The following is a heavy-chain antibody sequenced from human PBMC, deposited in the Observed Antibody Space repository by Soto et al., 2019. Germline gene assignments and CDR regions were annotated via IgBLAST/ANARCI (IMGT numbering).Heavy chain of an antibody. Sequence: VQLVESGGGLVKPGGSLRLSCAASGFTFSNAWMSWVRQAPGKGLEWVGRIKSKTDGGTTDYAAPVKGRFTISRDDSKNTLYLQMNSLKTEDTAVYYCTTLNPERLGIDYWGQGTLVTVSS. CDR2: IKSKTDGGTT. J-gene: IGHJ4*02. CDR1: GFTFSNAW. V-gene: IGHV3-15*01. D-gene: IGHD1-1*01. CDR3: TTLNPERLGIDY.